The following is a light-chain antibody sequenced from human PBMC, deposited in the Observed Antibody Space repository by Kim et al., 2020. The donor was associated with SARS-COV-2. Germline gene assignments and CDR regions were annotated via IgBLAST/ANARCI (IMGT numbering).Light chain of an antibody. CDR3: HQFNSYPRS. V-gene: IGKV1-9*01. Sequence: ASVGDRVTITCRASQGINNYLAWYQQNPGKAPKLLFYGASTLQSGVPSRFSGSGSGTDFTLTISSLQPEDFATYSCHQFNSYPRSFGQGTKVDIK. CDR1: QGINNY. CDR2: GAS. J-gene: IGKJ1*01.